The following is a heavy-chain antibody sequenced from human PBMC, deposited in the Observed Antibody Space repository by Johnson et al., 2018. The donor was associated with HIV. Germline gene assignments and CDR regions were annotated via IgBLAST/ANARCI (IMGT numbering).Heavy chain of an antibody. J-gene: IGHJ3*02. CDR3: ARDLRGANWHDVFDI. D-gene: IGHD1-26*01. CDR2: ISSSGNTI. V-gene: IGHV3-11*04. CDR1: GFTFSDYY. Sequence: VQLVESGGGLVQPGGSLRLSCAASGFTFSDYYMSWIRQAPGKGLEWVSYISSSGNTIYYADSVQGRFTISRDTAKNSLYLQMNSLRDEDTAVYYCARDLRGANWHDVFDIWGQGTMVTVSS.